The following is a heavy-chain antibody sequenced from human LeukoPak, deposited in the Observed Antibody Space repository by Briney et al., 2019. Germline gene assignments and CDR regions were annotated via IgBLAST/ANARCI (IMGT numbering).Heavy chain of an antibody. CDR2: TSWDGGST. Sequence: GGSLRLSCAASGFTFDDYAMHWVRQAPGKGLEWISLTSWDGGSTYYADSVKGRFTISRDNSKNSLYLQMNSLRAEDTALYYCAKDIAPLIAVAVGLDYWGQGTLVTVSS. CDR3: AKDIAPLIAVAVGLDY. J-gene: IGHJ4*02. D-gene: IGHD6-19*01. CDR1: GFTFDDYA. V-gene: IGHV3-43D*03.